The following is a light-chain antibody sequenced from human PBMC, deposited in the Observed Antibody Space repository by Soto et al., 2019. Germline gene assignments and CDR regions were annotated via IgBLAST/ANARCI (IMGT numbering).Light chain of an antibody. V-gene: IGLV2-14*01. Sequence: QSVLTQPASVSGSPGQSITISCTGTSGDVGGYNYVSWYQEHPGKAPKLMIYDVSNRPSGVSNRFSGSKSGNTASLTISGLQAEDEADYYCSSYTTDSTYVFGTGTKVTVL. CDR1: SGDVGGYNY. CDR3: SSYTTDSTYV. J-gene: IGLJ1*01. CDR2: DVS.